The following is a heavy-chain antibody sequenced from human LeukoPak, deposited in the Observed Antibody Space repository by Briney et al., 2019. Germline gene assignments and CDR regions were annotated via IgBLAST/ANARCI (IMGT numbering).Heavy chain of an antibody. D-gene: IGHD3-22*01. J-gene: IGHJ4*02. CDR2: ISAYNGNT. CDR3: ARDSYDSSGTTFDY. Sequence: ASVKVSCKASGYTFTSYGISWVRQAPGQGLEWMGWISAYNGNTNYAQKLQGRVTMTTDTSTSTACMELRSLRSDDTAVYYCARDSYDSSGTTFDYWGQGTLVTVSS. CDR1: GYTFTSYG. V-gene: IGHV1-18*01.